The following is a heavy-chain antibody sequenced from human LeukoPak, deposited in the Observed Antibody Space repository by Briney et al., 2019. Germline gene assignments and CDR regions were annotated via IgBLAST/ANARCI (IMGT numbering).Heavy chain of an antibody. Sequence: GGSLRLSCLASGFTFRDYYMTWISQAPGKGLEWISFISSRGTTTDYADSVKGRFTISRDNANSTLFLQMNSLRAEDTAVYYCARDRGSNNYFDQWGQGTLVTVSS. D-gene: IGHD2-2*01. CDR1: GFTFRDYY. V-gene: IGHV3-11*01. J-gene: IGHJ4*02. CDR3: ARDRGSNNYFDQ. CDR2: ISSRGTTT.